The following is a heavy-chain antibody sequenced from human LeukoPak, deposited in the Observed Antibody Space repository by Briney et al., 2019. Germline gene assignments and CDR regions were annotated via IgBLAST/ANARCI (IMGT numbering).Heavy chain of an antibody. D-gene: IGHD3-22*01. CDR3: ASSSCYYDSSGFYYFDY. J-gene: IGHJ4*02. V-gene: IGHV4-38-2*01. CDR1: GYSISSGYY. CDR2: IYHSGST. Sequence: PSETLSLTCAVSGYSISSGYYWGWIRQPPGKGLEWIGSIYHSGSTYYNPSLKSRVTISVDTSKNQFSLKLSSVTAADTAVYYCASSSCYYDSSGFYYFDYWGQGTLVTVSS.